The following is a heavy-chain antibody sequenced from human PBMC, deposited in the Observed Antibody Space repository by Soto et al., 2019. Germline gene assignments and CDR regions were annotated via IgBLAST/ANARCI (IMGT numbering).Heavy chain of an antibody. V-gene: IGHV1-46*01. CDR3: ARAKQIGQYYFDS. D-gene: IGHD6-6*01. CDR2: INPSDGST. Sequence: ASVKVSCKASGYTFTSNHMHWVRQAPGQGLEWMGIINPSDGSTIYLDNFQGSVTMTRDTSTSTLYMELSSLRSGDTAVYYCARAKQIGQYYFDSWGQGTLVTVSS. CDR1: GYTFTSNH. J-gene: IGHJ4*02.